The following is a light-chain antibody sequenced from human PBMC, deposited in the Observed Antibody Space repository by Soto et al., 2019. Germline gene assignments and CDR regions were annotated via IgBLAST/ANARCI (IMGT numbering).Light chain of an antibody. V-gene: IGKV3-20*01. CDR1: ERISSGY. J-gene: IGKJ5*01. CDR2: AAS. Sequence: VLTQSPGTLSLYPGERATLSCRASERISSGYLAWYQQRPGQAPRLLIYAASRRATGIPDRFSGRGSGTDFTLTINTLEPEDFAVYYCQQYDSSSATFGRGTRLELK. CDR3: QQYDSSSAT.